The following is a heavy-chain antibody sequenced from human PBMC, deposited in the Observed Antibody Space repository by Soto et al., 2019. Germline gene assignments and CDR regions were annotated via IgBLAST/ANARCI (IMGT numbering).Heavy chain of an antibody. CDR2: ISSNGGST. Sequence: EVQLVESGGGLVQPGGSLRLSCAASGFTFSSYAMHWVRQAPGKGLEYVSAISSNGGSTHYANSVKGRFSISRDNSKNTLYLPMGSLKAEDMAVYDCERLNPISAAFDYWGQVTLVTVSS. V-gene: IGHV3-64*01. CDR3: ERLNPISAAFDY. J-gene: IGHJ4*02. CDR1: GFTFSSYA. D-gene: IGHD6-13*01.